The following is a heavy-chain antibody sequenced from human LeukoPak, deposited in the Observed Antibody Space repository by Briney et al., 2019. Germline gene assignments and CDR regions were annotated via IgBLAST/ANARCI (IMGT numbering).Heavy chain of an antibody. Sequence: GGSLRLSCAASGFTVSSNYMSWVRQAPGKGLEWVSLIYSGDSTNYADSVKGRFTISRDNTKNSLYLQMNSLRAEDTAVYYCARSRGAGPGAYFDYWGQGTLVTVSS. CDR3: ARSRGAGPGAYFDY. D-gene: IGHD6-19*01. V-gene: IGHV3-53*01. CDR1: GFTVSSNY. J-gene: IGHJ4*02. CDR2: IYSGDST.